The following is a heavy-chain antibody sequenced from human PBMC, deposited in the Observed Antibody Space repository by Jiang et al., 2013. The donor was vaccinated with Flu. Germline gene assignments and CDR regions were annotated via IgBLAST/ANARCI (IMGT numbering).Heavy chain of an antibody. Sequence: GPGLVKPSQTLSVTCAVSGASITSSDFYWTWIRQSPGKGLEWIGYTYYTGSTYYNPSLKSRLTVSIDRSKNRFSLNLTSVSAADTAVYYCATGSGTYYHDAFDMWGQGTMVTVSS. CDR3: ATGSGTYYHDAFDM. CDR2: TYYTGST. D-gene: IGHD3-10*01. V-gene: IGHV4-30-4*01. J-gene: IGHJ3*02. CDR1: GASITSSDFY.